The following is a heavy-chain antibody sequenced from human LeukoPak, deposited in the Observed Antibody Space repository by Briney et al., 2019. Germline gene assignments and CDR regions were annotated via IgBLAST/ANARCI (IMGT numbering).Heavy chain of an antibody. J-gene: IGHJ4*01. CDR1: GYTLTTYY. CDR3: ATILSLGGYGLY. D-gene: IGHD3-22*01. Sequence: ASVKVSCKASGYTLTTYYIHWVRQAPGQGLEWMGISNPSGGSTSHAQKFQGRITMTRDMSRSTVYMELNSLRSEDTAVYYCATILSLGGYGLYWGHGTLVTVSS. CDR2: SNPSGGST. V-gene: IGHV1-46*01.